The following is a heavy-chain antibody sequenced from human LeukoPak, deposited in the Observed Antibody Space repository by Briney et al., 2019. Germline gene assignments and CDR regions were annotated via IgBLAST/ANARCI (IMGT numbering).Heavy chain of an antibody. J-gene: IGHJ6*02. Sequence: GRSLRLSCAASGFTFSSYGMHWVRQAPGKGLEWVAVIWYDGSNKYYADSVKGRFTISRDNPKNTLYLQMNSLRAEDTAVYYCARFPGSGSYFVDYYYGMDVWGQGTTVTVSS. CDR2: IWYDGSNK. CDR1: GFTFSSYG. V-gene: IGHV3-33*01. CDR3: ARFPGSGSYFVDYYYGMDV. D-gene: IGHD3-10*01.